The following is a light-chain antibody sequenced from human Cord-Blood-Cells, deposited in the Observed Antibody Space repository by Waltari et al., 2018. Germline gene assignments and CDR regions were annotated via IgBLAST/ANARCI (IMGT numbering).Light chain of an antibody. V-gene: IGLV3-27*01. J-gene: IGLJ1*01. Sequence: SYELTQPSSVSVSPGQTARITRSGAVLAKKYARWFQQKPGQAPVLVIYKDSARPSGIPERFSGSSSGTTVTLTISGAQVEDEADYYCYSAADNNYVFGTGTKVTVL. CDR3: YSAADNNYV. CDR2: KDS. CDR1: VLAKKY.